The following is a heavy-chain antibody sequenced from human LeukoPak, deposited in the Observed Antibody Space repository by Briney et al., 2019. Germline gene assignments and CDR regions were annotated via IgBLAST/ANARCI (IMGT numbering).Heavy chain of an antibody. Sequence: GGSLRLSCATSGFIFSNYWMSWVRQAPGKELEWVANIKQDGSETYYVDSVKGRFTISRDDAKNSLYLQMNSLRAEDTAVYYCARADNFDYWGQGTLVTVSS. CDR3: ARADNFDY. V-gene: IGHV3-7*01. CDR2: IKQDGSET. CDR1: GFIFSNYW. J-gene: IGHJ4*02.